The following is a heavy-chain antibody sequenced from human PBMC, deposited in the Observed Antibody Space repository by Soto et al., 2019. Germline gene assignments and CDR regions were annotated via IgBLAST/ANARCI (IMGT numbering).Heavy chain of an antibody. D-gene: IGHD6-13*01. CDR1: GGSLNSGCYY. J-gene: IGHJ4*02. V-gene: IGHV4-31*03. Sequence: TLSLPCTVSGGSLNSGCYYWSWIRQHPGKGLEWIGDIYYRGSKNYNPSLKSRVTISIDTSKNKFSMWLSSVTAADTAVYYCASYRFSGSRWFKFDYWGPGPL. CDR3: ASYRFSGSRWFKFDY. CDR2: IYYRGSK.